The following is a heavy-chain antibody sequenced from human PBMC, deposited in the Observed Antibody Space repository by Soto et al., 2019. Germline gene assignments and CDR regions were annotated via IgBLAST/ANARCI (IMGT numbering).Heavy chain of an antibody. CDR1: GFTFSSYW. Sequence: VGSLRLSCAASGFTFSSYWMNWVRQAPGKGLEWVANINQDGSEDNLLDSVKGRFTISRDNAKNSLFLQMNSLRVDDTAVYYCARTGDGHHDFLDYWGQGALVTVSS. J-gene: IGHJ4*02. D-gene: IGHD1-1*01. V-gene: IGHV3-7*01. CDR3: ARTGDGHHDFLDY. CDR2: INQDGSED.